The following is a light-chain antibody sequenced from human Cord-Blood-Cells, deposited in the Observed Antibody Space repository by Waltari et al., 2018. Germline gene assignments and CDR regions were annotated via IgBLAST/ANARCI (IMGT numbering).Light chain of an antibody. CDR1: QSVSSSY. Sequence: EIVLTHSPGTLSLSPGERATISCRASQSVSSSYLAWYQQKPGQAPRLLIYGAYSRDTGIPNRFSGSGSGTDFTLTISRLEPEDFAVYYCQQYGSSPYTFGQGTKLEIK. CDR3: QQYGSSPYT. V-gene: IGKV3-20*01. J-gene: IGKJ2*01. CDR2: GAY.